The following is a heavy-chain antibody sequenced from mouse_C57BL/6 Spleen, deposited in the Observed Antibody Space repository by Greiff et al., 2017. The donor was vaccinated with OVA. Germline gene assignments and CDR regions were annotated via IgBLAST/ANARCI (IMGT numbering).Heavy chain of an antibody. Sequence: EVKLVESGGGLVQPGGSMKLSCAASGFTFSDAWMDWVRQSPEKGLEWVAEIRNKANNHATYYAESVKGRFTISRDDSKSSVYLQMNSLRAEDTGIYYCTRLELDSSGLTGFAYWGQGTLVTVSA. J-gene: IGHJ3*01. CDR2: IRNKANNHAT. D-gene: IGHD3-2*02. V-gene: IGHV6-6*01. CDR3: TRLELDSSGLTGFAY. CDR1: GFTFSDAW.